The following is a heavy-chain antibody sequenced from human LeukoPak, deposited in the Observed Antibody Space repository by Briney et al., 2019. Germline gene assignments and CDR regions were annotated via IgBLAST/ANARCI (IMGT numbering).Heavy chain of an antibody. CDR1: GGSITSSSYY. V-gene: IGHV4-39*01. D-gene: IGHD3-22*01. J-gene: IGHJ6*02. CDR2: IYYSGST. Sequence: PSETLSLTCNVSGGSITSSSYYWGWIRQPPGKGLEWIGSIYYSGSTYYNPSLKSRVTISVDTSKNQFSLKLSSVTAADTAVYCCARHDSSGYCYYYYGMDVWGQGTTVTVSS. CDR3: ARHDSSGYCYYYYGMDV.